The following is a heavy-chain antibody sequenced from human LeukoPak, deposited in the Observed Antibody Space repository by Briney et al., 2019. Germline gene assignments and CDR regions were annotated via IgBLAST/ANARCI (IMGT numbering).Heavy chain of an antibody. D-gene: IGHD5-18*01. CDR3: ARGTAMVRDAFDI. J-gene: IGHJ3*02. Sequence: GGSLRLSCAASGFTFSSYWMSWVRQAPGKGLEWVANMKYDGSEKYYVDSVKGRFTISRDNARNSLYLQMNSLRAEDTAVYYCARGTAMVRDAFDIWGQGTMVTVSS. CDR2: MKYDGSEK. CDR1: GFTFSSYW. V-gene: IGHV3-7*04.